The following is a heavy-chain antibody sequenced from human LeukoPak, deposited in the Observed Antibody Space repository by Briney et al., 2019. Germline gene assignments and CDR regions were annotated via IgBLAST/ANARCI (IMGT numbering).Heavy chain of an antibody. V-gene: IGHV3-7*01. CDR2: IKQDGSEK. CDR3: VRDLGRGSGWLFGFDP. J-gene: IGHJ5*02. Sequence: LAGGSLRLSCAASGFTFSNYWMSWVRQAPGKGLEWVANIKQDGSEKYYVDSVKGRFTISRDNAKNSLYLQMNSLRAEDTAVYYCVRDLGRGSGWLFGFDPWGQGTLVTVSS. CDR1: GFTFSNYW. D-gene: IGHD6-19*01.